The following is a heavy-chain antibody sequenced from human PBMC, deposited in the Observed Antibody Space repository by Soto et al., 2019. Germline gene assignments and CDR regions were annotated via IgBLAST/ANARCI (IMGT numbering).Heavy chain of an antibody. CDR2: IYHSGST. J-gene: IGHJ3*02. CDR1: GASISSSNW. V-gene: IGHV4-4*02. CDR3: AREPSGSYASDAFDI. D-gene: IGHD1-26*01. Sequence: QVQLQESGPGLVKPSGTLSLTCAVSGASISSSNWWSWVRQPPGKGLEWIGEIYHSGSTNYNPSLTSRVTIXXDXSXXQFSLKLSSVTAADTALYYCAREPSGSYASDAFDIWGQGTMVTVSS.